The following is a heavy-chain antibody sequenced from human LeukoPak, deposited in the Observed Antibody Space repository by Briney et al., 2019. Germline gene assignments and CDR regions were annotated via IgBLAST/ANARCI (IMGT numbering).Heavy chain of an antibody. D-gene: IGHD3-22*01. CDR1: GGSTSSYY. CDR3: ARVDDYDSSGYLAGGAFDI. V-gene: IGHV4-59*01. CDR2: IYYSGST. J-gene: IGHJ3*02. Sequence: SETLSLTCTVSGGSTSSYYWSWIRQPPGKGLEWIGYIYYSGSTNYNPSLKSRVTISVDTSKNQFSLKLSSVTAADTAVYYCARVDDYDSSGYLAGGAFDIWGQGTMVTVSS.